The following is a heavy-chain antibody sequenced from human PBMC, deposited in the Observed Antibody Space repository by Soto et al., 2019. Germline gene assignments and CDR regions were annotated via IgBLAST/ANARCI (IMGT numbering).Heavy chain of an antibody. V-gene: IGHV3-23*01. D-gene: IGHD2-2*02. CDR2: ISGSGGST. CDR1: PFTFSSYA. J-gene: IGHJ5*02. Sequence: PWRWLRLSCSASPFTFSSYAMSWVRQAQGKRLEWVPAISGSGGSTYYAASVKGRFTISRDNSKNTLYLQMNSLRAEDTAVYYCAKDEKCSSTSCYKATNWFDPWGQGTLVTVSS. CDR3: AKDEKCSSTSCYKATNWFDP.